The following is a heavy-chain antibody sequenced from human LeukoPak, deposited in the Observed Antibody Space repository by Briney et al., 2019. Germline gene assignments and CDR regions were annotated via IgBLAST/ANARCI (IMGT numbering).Heavy chain of an antibody. V-gene: IGHV3-74*01. CDR1: AFTFSSYW. CDR2: INSEGSST. J-gene: IGHJ4*02. Sequence: GGFLRPSCAASAFTFSSYWMHWVRQAPGKGLVWVSRINSEGSSTSYADSVKGRFTISRDNAKNTLYLQMNSLRAEDTAVYYCAKENYYDSSGPDYWGQGTLVTVSS. CDR3: AKENYYDSSGPDY. D-gene: IGHD3-22*01.